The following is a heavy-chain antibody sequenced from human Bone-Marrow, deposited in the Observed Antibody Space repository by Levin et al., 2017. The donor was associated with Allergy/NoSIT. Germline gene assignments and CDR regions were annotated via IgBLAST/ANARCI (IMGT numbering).Heavy chain of an antibody. J-gene: IGHJ4*02. Sequence: ASVKVSCRVSGDTFSNNAVSWIRQAPGEGLEWMGGIIPVLGVASYAQKFQGRVTIIADKSTNTAFMDLSSLRSDDSAIYFCARTDKHTSSWWALDSWGQGTLVTVSS. V-gene: IGHV1-69*10. CDR1: GDTFSNNA. CDR2: IIPVLGVA. CDR3: ARTDKHTSSWWALDS. D-gene: IGHD6-13*01.